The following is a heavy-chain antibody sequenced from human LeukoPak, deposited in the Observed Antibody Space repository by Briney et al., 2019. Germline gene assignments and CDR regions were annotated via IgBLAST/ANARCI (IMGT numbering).Heavy chain of an antibody. Sequence: PGRSLRLSCAASGFTFSSYAMPWVRQAPGKGLEWVAVISYDGSNKYYADSVKGRFTISRDNSKNTLYLQMNSLRAEDTAVYYCARDAVVLSPDYYYYMDVWGKGTTVTVSS. J-gene: IGHJ6*03. CDR2: ISYDGSNK. CDR3: ARDAVVLSPDYYYYMDV. V-gene: IGHV3-30*04. D-gene: IGHD2-8*02. CDR1: GFTFSSYA.